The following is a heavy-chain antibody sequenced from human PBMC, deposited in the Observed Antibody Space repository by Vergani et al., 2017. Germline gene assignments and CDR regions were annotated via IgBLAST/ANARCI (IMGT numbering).Heavy chain of an antibody. Sequence: EVELVQSGPEMRKPGESLKILCKGSEYSFGNYWIGWVRQRPGKGLEWMGIIYPADSDTRYSPSFQVQVTISADKSISTAFLQWDSLKASDTALYYCARHTTYTDSWGQGTLVTVSS. D-gene: IGHD1-1*01. CDR1: EYSFGNYW. CDR3: ARHTTYTDS. V-gene: IGHV5-51*01. J-gene: IGHJ4*02. CDR2: IYPADSDT.